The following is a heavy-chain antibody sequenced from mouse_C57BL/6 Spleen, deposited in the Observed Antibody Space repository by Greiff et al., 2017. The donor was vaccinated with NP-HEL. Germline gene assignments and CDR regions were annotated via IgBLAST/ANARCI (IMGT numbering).Heavy chain of an antibody. J-gene: IGHJ1*03. V-gene: IGHV3-6*01. Sequence: DVKLVESGPGLVKPSQSLSLTCSVTGYSITSGYYWNWIRQFPGNKLEWMGYISYDGSNNYNPSLKNRISITRDTSKNQFFLKLNSVTTEDTATYYCARTMNWYFDVWGTGTTVTVSS. CDR1: GYSITSGYY. CDR3: ARTMNWYFDV. CDR2: ISYDGSN.